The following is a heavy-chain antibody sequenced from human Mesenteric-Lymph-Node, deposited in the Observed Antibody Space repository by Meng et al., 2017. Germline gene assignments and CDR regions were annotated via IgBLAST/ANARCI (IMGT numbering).Heavy chain of an antibody. CDR3: AKRFTTTASTSTFDY. CDR1: GFSFSSYA. CDR2: ISASGDST. J-gene: IGHJ4*02. V-gene: IGHV3-23*01. D-gene: IGHD1-14*01. Sequence: GESLKISCAASGFSFSSYAMSWVRQAPGKGPEWVSAISASGDSTFYGDSVKGRFTNSRDNSKNTLYLQMNSLRAEDTAVYYCAKRFTTTASTSTFDYWGQGNLVTVSS.